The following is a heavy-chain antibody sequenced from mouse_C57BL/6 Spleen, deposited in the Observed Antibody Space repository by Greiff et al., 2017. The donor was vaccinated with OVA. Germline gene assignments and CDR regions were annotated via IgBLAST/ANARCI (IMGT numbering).Heavy chain of an antibody. V-gene: IGHV5-16*01. D-gene: IGHD1-1*01. CDR3: ARGPLYYGSSSWFAY. CDR1: GFTFSDYY. Sequence: EVKLVESEGGLVQPGSSMKLSCTASGFTFSDYYMAWVRQVPEKGLEWVANINYDGSSTYYLDSLKSRFIISRDNAKNILYLQMSSLKSEDTATYYCARGPLYYGSSSWFAYWGQGTLVTVSA. J-gene: IGHJ3*01. CDR2: INYDGSST.